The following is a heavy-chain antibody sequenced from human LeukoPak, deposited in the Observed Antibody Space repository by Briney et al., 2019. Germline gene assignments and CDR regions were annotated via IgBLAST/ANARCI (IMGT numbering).Heavy chain of an antibody. J-gene: IGHJ4*02. CDR1: GYTFTGYY. D-gene: IGHD6-19*01. CDR2: INPNSGDT. CDR3: ARGVPPSYSSAWYVNY. V-gene: IGHV1-2*02. Sequence: ASVKVSCKASGYTFTGYYIHWVRQAPGQGLQWMGWINPNSGDTHFTQNFQGRVTMTTDTSITTAYMELSRLGSDDTAVYYCARGVPPSYSSAWYVNYWGQGALVTVSS.